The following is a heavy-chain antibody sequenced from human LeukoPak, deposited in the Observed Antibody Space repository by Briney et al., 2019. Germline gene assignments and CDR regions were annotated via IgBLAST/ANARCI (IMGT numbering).Heavy chain of an antibody. J-gene: IGHJ4*02. D-gene: IGHD3-10*01. V-gene: IGHV1-69*13. Sequence: ASVKVSCKASGGTFSSYAISWVRQAPGQGLEWMGGIIPIFGTANYAQKFQGRVTITADESTSTAYMELSSLRSEDTAVYYCARDVSYGSGSYADYWGQGTLVTGSS. CDR2: IIPIFGTA. CDR1: GGTFSSYA. CDR3: ARDVSYGSGSYADY.